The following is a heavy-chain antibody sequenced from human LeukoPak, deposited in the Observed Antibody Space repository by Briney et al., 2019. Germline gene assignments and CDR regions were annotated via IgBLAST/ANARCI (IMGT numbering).Heavy chain of an antibody. CDR2: IRYDGSNK. CDR1: GFTFSSYG. J-gene: IGHJ6*03. CDR3: AKDWGYQGNNYYMDV. Sequence: PGGSLRLSCAASGFTFSSYGMHWVRQAPGKGLEWVAFIRYDGSNKYYADSVKGRFTISRDNSKNTLYLQMNSLRTEDTAVYYCAKDWGYQGNNYYMDVWGKGTTVTISS. D-gene: IGHD2-2*01. V-gene: IGHV3-30*02.